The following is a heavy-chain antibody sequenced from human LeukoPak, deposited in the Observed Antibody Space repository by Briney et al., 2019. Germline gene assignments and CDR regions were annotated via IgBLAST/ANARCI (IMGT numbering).Heavy chain of an antibody. CDR1: GYTFTSYY. Sequence: ASVKVSCKASGYTFTSYYMHWVRQAPGQGLEWMGIINPSGGSTSYAQKFQGRVTMTRDTSTSTVYMELSSLRSEDTAVYYCARDLAATSRWDNWFDPWGQGTLVTVSS. CDR2: INPSGGST. CDR3: ARDLAATSRWDNWFDP. D-gene: IGHD2-15*01. V-gene: IGHV1-46*01. J-gene: IGHJ5*02.